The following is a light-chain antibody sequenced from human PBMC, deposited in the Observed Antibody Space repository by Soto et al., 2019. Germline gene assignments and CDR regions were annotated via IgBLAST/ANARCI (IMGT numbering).Light chain of an antibody. Sequence: EVVLTQSPGTLSLSPGERATLSCRASQSVSSRLAWYQQKSGQAPRLLISGASSRATGIPDRFSGSGSGTDFTLIISRLEPEDFALYYCQHYGGPPITFGQGIRLEI. CDR3: QHYGGPPIT. V-gene: IGKV3-20*01. J-gene: IGKJ5*01. CDR2: GAS. CDR1: QSVSSR.